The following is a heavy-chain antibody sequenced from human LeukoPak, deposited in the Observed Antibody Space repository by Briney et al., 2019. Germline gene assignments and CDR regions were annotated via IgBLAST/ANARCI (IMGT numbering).Heavy chain of an antibody. D-gene: IGHD6-19*01. Sequence: GGSLRLSCAASGFTISSYAMSWARQAPGKRLEWVSAISGSGGSTYYADSVKGRFTISRDNSKNTLYLQMNSLRVEDTAVYYCAKAYHDSGCLIDYWGQGTLVTVSS. CDR3: AKAYHDSGCLIDY. J-gene: IGHJ4*02. CDR1: GFTISSYA. CDR2: ISGSGGST. V-gene: IGHV3-23*01.